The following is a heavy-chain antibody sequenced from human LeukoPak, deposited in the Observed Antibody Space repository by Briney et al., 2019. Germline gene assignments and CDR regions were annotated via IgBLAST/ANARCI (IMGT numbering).Heavy chain of an antibody. D-gene: IGHD3-10*01. Sequence: GGSLRLSCAASGFTFSSYAMHWVRQAPGKGLEWVAVISYDGSNKYYEDSVKGRFTISRDNSKNTLYLQMNSLRAEDTAVYYCASTGDFDYWGQGTLVTVSS. J-gene: IGHJ4*02. CDR3: ASTGDFDY. CDR1: GFTFSSYA. CDR2: ISYDGSNK. V-gene: IGHV3-30-3*01.